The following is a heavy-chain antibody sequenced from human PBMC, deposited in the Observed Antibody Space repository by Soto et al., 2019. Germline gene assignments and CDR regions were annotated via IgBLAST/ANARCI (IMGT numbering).Heavy chain of an antibody. Sequence: ASVKVSYTASGYSFTCDYMHWVRQAPGQGLEWMGWINPNSGGTNYAQKFQGRVTMTRDTSISTAYMELSRLRSDDTAVYYCATTDKVGDGYNSIFYYYYYGMDVWGQGTTVTVSS. CDR1: GYSFTCDY. D-gene: IGHD5-12*01. V-gene: IGHV1-2*02. J-gene: IGHJ6*02. CDR2: INPNSGGT. CDR3: ATTDKVGDGYNSIFYYYYYGMDV.